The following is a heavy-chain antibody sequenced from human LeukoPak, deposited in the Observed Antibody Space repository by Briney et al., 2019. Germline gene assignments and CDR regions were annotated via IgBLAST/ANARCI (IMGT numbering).Heavy chain of an antibody. CDR3: AKALGDWPTTLDY. D-gene: IGHD3-16*01. J-gene: IGHJ4*02. Sequence: GGSLRLSCAASGFTFSTYNMNWVRQAPGKGLEWVSYISSSSSTIYYADSVKGRFTISRDNAKNSLYLQMNSLTAADTAVYFCAKALGDWPTTLDYWGRGTLVTVSS. CDR2: ISSSSSTI. CDR1: GFTFSTYN. V-gene: IGHV3-48*01.